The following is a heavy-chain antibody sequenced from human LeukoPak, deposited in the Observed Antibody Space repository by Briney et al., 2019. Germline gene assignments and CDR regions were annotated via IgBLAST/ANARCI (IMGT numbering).Heavy chain of an antibody. CDR1: GFTFSSYW. D-gene: IGHD3-9*01. CDR2: IKQDGSEK. Sequence: GGSLRLSCAASGFTFSSYWMSWVRQAPGKGLEWVANIKQDGSEKYYVDSVKGRFTISRDNAKNSLYLQMNSLRAEDTAVYYCARGVSILTGYYFDYWGQGTLVTVSS. V-gene: IGHV3-7*01. CDR3: ARGVSILTGYYFDY. J-gene: IGHJ4*02.